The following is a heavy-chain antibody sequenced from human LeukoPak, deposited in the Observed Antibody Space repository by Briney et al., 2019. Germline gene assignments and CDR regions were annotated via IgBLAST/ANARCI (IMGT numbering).Heavy chain of an antibody. Sequence: GGSLRLSCAASGFTFRGYWMSWVRQAPGKGLEWVANIKQDGSEKYYVDSVKGRFTISRDNAKNLVYLQMNSLRVEDTAVYYCANDGGPLESWGQGTLVTVSS. CDR2: IKQDGSEK. V-gene: IGHV3-7*01. CDR3: ANDGGPLES. CDR1: GFTFRGYW. J-gene: IGHJ4*02. D-gene: IGHD1-1*01.